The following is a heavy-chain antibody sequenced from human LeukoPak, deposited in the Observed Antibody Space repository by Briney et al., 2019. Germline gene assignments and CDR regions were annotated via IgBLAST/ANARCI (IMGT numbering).Heavy chain of an antibody. Sequence: GGSLRLSCAASGFTVSSNHMSWVRRAPGKGLEWVSIIYNTQTTYYADSVRGRFTIFRDNSKNTVYLQMNSLRAEDTAVYYCTKGAGSTWIDYWGQGTLVTVSS. V-gene: IGHV3-66*01. D-gene: IGHD6-13*01. J-gene: IGHJ4*02. CDR3: TKGAGSTWIDY. CDR1: GFTVSSNH. CDR2: IYNTQTT.